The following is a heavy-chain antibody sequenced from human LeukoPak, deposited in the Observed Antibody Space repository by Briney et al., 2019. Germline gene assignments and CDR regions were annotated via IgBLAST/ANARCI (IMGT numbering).Heavy chain of an antibody. CDR3: ARGLGRTAMVTRGGVRFDY. CDR1: GYTFTSYD. CDR2: MNPNSANT. V-gene: IGHV1-8*01. D-gene: IGHD5-18*01. Sequence: ASVKVPCKASGYTFTSYDINWVRQATGQGLEWMGWMNPNSANTGYAQKFQGRVTMTRNTSISTAYMELSSLRSEDTAVYYCARGLGRTAMVTRGGVRFDYWGQGTLVTVSS. J-gene: IGHJ4*02.